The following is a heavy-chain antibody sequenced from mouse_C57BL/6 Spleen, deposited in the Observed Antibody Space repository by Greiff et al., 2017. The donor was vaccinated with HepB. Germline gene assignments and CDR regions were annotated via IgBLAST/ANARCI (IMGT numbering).Heavy chain of an antibody. J-gene: IGHJ2*01. D-gene: IGHD1-1*01. CDR2: IDPADGDT. CDR3: TTLFITTVVAKGY. CDR1: GFNIKDDY. Sequence: EVQLQQSGAELVRPGASVKLSCTASGFNIKDDYMHWVKQRPEQGLEWIGWIDPADGDTEYASKFQGKATITADTSSNTAYLQLSSLTSEDTAVYYCTTLFITTVVAKGYWGQGTTLTVSS. V-gene: IGHV14-4*01.